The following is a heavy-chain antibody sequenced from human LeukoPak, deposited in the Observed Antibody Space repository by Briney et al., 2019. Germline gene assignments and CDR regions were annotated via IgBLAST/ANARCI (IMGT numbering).Heavy chain of an antibody. CDR2: IKQDGSEK. J-gene: IGHJ4*02. CDR3: ARVLGYGGHRSLDY. D-gene: IGHD4/OR15-4a*01. Sequence: GGSLRLSCAASGFTFSSYWMSWVRQAPGKGLEWVANIKQDGSEKYYVDSVKGRFTISRDNSKNTLYLQMNSLRAEDTAVYYCARVLGYGGHRSLDYWGQGTLVTVSS. V-gene: IGHV3-7*03. CDR1: GFTFSSYW.